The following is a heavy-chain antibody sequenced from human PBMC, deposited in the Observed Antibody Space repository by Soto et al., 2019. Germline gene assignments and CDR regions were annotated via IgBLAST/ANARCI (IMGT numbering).Heavy chain of an antibody. V-gene: IGHV3-15*01. CDR2: IKSKTDGGTT. CDR1: GFTFSNAW. Sequence: GGSLRLSCAASGFTFSNAWMSWVRQAPGKGLEWVGRIKSKTDGGTTDYTAPVKGRFTISRDDSKNTLYLQMNSLKTEDTALYYCTTYDFWSGYPRPFDYWGQGTLVTVSS. J-gene: IGHJ4*02. CDR3: TTYDFWSGYPRPFDY. D-gene: IGHD3-3*01.